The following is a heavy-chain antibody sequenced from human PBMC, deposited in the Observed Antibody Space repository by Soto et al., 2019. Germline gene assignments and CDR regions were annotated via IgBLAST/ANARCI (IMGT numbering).Heavy chain of an antibody. CDR3: AKSRYYYGSGSYYLAFDY. D-gene: IGHD3-10*01. CDR1: GFTFSSYG. V-gene: IGHV3-30*18. CDR2: ISYDGSNK. Sequence: GGSLRLSCAASGFTFSSYGMHWVRQAPGKGLEWVAVISYDGSNKYYADSVKGRFTISRDNSKNTLYLQMNSLRAEDTAVYYCAKSRYYYGSGSYYLAFDYWGREPWSPSPQ. J-gene: IGHJ4*02.